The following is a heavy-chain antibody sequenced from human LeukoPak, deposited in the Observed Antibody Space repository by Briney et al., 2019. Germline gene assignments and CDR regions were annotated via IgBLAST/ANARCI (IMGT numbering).Heavy chain of an antibody. D-gene: IGHD2-15*01. J-gene: IGHJ3*02. Sequence: SETLSLTCTVSGGSISSYYWSWVRQPPGKGLEWIGYIYYSGSTNYNPSPKSRVTISVDTSKNQFSLKLSSVTAADTAVYYCAREGGYCSGGSCYEFGESAFDIWGQGTMVTVSS. CDR2: IYYSGST. CDR3: AREGGYCSGGSCYEFGESAFDI. V-gene: IGHV4-59*01. CDR1: GGSISSYY.